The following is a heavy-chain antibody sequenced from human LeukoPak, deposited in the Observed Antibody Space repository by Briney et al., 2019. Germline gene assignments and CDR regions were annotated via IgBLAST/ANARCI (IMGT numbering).Heavy chain of an antibody. CDR1: GFTFSSYG. V-gene: IGHV3-30*02. CDR3: AKDRLTTVVMGYLDY. Sequence: GGSLRLSCAASGFTFSSYGMHWVRQAPGKGLEWVAFIRYDGSNKYYADSVKGRFTISRDSSKNTLYLQMNSLRTDDTAVYYCAKDRLTTVVMGYLDYWGQGTLVTVPS. D-gene: IGHD4-23*01. CDR2: IRYDGSNK. J-gene: IGHJ4*02.